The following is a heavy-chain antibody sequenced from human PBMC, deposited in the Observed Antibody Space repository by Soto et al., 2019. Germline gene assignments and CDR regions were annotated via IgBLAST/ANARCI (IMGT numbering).Heavy chain of an antibody. D-gene: IGHD5-12*01. Sequence: GASVKVSCTASGYTFTSYYMHWVRQAPGQGLEWMGIINPSGGSTSYAQKFQGRVTMTRDTSTSTVYMELSSLRSEDTAVYYCARDLVATDYGMDVWGQGTTVTAP. CDR3: ARDLVATDYGMDV. CDR1: GYTFTSYY. J-gene: IGHJ6*02. CDR2: INPSGGST. V-gene: IGHV1-46*01.